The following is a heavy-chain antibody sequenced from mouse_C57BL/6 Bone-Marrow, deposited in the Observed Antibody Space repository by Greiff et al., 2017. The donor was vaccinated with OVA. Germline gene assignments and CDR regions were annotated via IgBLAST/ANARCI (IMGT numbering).Heavy chain of an antibody. J-gene: IGHJ1*03. D-gene: IGHD1-1*01. CDR2: IRSKSNNYAT. V-gene: IGHV10-1*01. CDR3: VRHYYYGCYFDV. Sequence: EVKLVESGGGLVQPKGSLKLSCAASGFSFNTYAMNWVRQAPGKGLEWVARIRSKSNNYATYYADSVKDRFTISRDDSESMLYLQMNNLKTEDTAMYYCVRHYYYGCYFDVWGTGTTVTVSS. CDR1: GFSFNTYA.